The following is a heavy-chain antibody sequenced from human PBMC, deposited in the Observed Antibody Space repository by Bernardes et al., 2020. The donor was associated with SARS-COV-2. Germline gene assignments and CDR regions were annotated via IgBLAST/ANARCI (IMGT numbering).Heavy chain of an antibody. CDR2: ISNDGSIT. V-gene: IGHV3-74*01. D-gene: IGHD6-13*01. J-gene: IGHJ4*02. CDR1: GFTFSRHW. Sequence: GYLRLSCAASGFTFSRHWMHWVRQAPGKGLMWVSRISNDGSITNYGDSVKGRFIISRDNAKNTLYLQMNRLRVEDTAVYYCAKLIAAGGDFDSWGQGVLVTVSS. CDR3: AKLIAAGGDFDS.